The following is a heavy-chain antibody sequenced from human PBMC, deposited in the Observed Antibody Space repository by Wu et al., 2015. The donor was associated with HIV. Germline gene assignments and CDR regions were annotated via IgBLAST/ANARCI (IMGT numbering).Heavy chain of an antibody. CDR2: INPNSGGT. V-gene: IGHV1-2*02. CDR3: ATDSRDYNDENGFSYYYFDH. D-gene: IGHD3-10*01. Sequence: EVKKPGASVKVSCKASGYTVSNYYIHWIQQAPGLGLEWMGWINPNSGGTNFAQKFQGRVTTTRDTSISTAYMELSGLTSDDTAIYFCATDSRDYNDENGFSYYYFDHWGQGTLVTVSS. J-gene: IGHJ4*02. CDR1: GYTVSNYY.